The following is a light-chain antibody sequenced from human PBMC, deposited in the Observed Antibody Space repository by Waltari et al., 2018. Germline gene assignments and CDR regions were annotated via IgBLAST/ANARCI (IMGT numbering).Light chain of an antibody. CDR3: QVWDSNTDRGF. CDR1: NIGSKY. V-gene: IGLV3-21*02. CDR2: ADS. Sequence: SNEVTQSPSVSAASGQTARITCGGDNIGSKYVHWYQQKQAQAPMQVIYADSKRPSGIPGRFSGSNSGNTATLTISGVEAGDEADYYCQVWDSNTDRGFFGGGTRLTVL. J-gene: IGLJ7*01.